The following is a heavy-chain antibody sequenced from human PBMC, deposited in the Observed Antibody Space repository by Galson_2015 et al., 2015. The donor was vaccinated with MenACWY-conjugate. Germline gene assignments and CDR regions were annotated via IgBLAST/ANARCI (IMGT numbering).Heavy chain of an antibody. D-gene: IGHD3-9*01. Sequence: PALVKPTQTLTLTCTFSGFSLPTTGVGVGWIRQPPGKALEWLALIYWDDDQRVSPSLKSRLTITKDTSKNQVVLTMTNVDPVDTATYYCAHGNFDILTGYYWFDAFDIWGQGTMVTVSS. J-gene: IGHJ3*02. CDR3: AHGNFDILTGYYWFDAFDI. CDR1: GFSLPTTGVG. CDR2: IYWDDDQ. V-gene: IGHV2-5*02.